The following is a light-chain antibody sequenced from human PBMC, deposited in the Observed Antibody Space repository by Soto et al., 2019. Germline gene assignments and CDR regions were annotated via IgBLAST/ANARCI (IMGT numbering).Light chain of an antibody. V-gene: IGLV2-8*01. CDR1: SSDVGDYNY. CDR3: SSYAGSNNLV. CDR2: EVS. J-gene: IGLJ2*01. Sequence: QSALTQPPSASGSPGQSVTISCTGTSSDVGDYNYVSWYQQHPSKAPKLMIYEVSRRPSGVPDRFSGSKFGNTASLTVSGLQAEDEADYYCSSYAGSNNLVFGGGTKLTVL.